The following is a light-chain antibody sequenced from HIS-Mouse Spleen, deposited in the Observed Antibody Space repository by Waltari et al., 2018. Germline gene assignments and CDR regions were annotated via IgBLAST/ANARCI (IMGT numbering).Light chain of an antibody. Sequence: DIQLTQSPSSLSASVGDRVTITCRASQGISSYLAWYQQKPGKAPKLLIYAASTLQSGVPSRFSGSGSGTEFTLTISSLQPEDFATYYCQQLNSPITFGQGTRLEIK. CDR1: QGISSY. CDR2: AAS. CDR3: QQLNSPIT. J-gene: IGKJ5*01. V-gene: IGKV1-9*01.